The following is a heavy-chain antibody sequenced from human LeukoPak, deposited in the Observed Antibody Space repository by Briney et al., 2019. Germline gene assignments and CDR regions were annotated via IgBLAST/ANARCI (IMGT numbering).Heavy chain of an antibody. CDR3: ARQVVRGVNNWFDP. D-gene: IGHD3-10*01. Sequence: ASVKVSCKTSGYTFTSYYIHWVRQAPGQGLEWMGTINPNSGSTTYAQKVQDGVTMTRDTSTSTVHMELSSLRSEDTAVYYCARQVVRGVNNWFDPWGQGTLVTVSS. J-gene: IGHJ5*02. CDR1: GYTFTSYY. V-gene: IGHV1-46*01. CDR2: INPNSGST.